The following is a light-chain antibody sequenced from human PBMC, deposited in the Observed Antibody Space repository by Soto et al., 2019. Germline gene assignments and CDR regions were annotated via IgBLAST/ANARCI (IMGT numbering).Light chain of an antibody. Sequence: QSVLTQPPSASGSPGQSVTISCTGTSSDVGDYNYVSWYQHHPDKAPKLMIYEVNKRPSGVPDRFSGSKSGNTASLTVSGLQAEDEADYYCTSYAGGNNFVIFGVGTKLTVL. CDR2: EVN. CDR1: SSDVGDYNY. CDR3: TSYAGGNNFVI. J-gene: IGLJ2*01. V-gene: IGLV2-8*01.